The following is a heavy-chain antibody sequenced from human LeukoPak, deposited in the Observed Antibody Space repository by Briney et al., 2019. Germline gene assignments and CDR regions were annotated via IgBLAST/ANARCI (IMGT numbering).Heavy chain of an antibody. CDR2: IYYSGST. CDR1: CGSISRYY. Sequence: PSETLSLTCTVSCGSISRYYWSWIRQPPGKGLEWIGYIYYSGSTNYNPSLKSRVTISVDTSKNQFSLKLSSVTAADTTVYYCARTGIAARLDVWGQGTTVTVSS. V-gene: IGHV4-59*01. D-gene: IGHD6-6*01. CDR3: ARTGIAARLDV. J-gene: IGHJ6*02.